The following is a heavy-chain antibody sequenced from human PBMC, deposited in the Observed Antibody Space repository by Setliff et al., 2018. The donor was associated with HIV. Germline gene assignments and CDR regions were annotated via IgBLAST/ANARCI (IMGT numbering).Heavy chain of an antibody. CDR2: IYSSGST. V-gene: IGHV4-4*09. D-gene: IGHD3-10*01. J-gene: IGHJ5*02. CDR3: ARHSGVASPNWFDP. Sequence: PSETLSLTCTVSGGSISGHYWSWIRQPPGRGLEWIGYIYSSGSTNFNPPLQSRVTISVVTSKNQFSLKLSSVTAADTAVYYCARHSGVASPNWFDPWGQGTLVTVSS. CDR1: GGSISGHY.